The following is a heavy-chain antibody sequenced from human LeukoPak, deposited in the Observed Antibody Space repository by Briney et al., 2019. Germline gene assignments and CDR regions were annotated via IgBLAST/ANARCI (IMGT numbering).Heavy chain of an antibody. Sequence: PGRSLRLSCAASGFTFSSYGMHWVRQAPGKGLEWVAVISYDGSNKYYADSVKGRFTISRDNAKNSLYLQMNSLRAEDTAVYYCASRVVPATAISGNWFDPWGQGTLVTVSS. J-gene: IGHJ5*02. V-gene: IGHV3-30*03. D-gene: IGHD2-2*01. CDR3: ASRVVPATAISGNWFDP. CDR2: ISYDGSNK. CDR1: GFTFSSYG.